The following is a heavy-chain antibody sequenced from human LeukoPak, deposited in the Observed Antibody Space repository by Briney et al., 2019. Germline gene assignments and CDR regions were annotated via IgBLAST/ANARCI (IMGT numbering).Heavy chain of an antibody. J-gene: IGHJ6*03. V-gene: IGHV3-30*04. CDR3: AREGHYDILTGYSPLEYYFYYMDV. D-gene: IGHD3-9*01. CDR2: ITCDGVEK. CDR1: GFTFSNYG. Sequence: GRSLRLSCEASGFTFSNYGLHWVRQTPGKGLEWVAAITCDGVEKHYADSVKGRFTISRDNSKSTLYLQMNSLRAEDTALYYCAREGHYDILTGYSPLEYYFYYMDVWGKGTTVTVSS.